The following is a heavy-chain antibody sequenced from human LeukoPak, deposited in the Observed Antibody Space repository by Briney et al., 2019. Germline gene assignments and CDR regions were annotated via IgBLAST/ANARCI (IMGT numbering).Heavy chain of an antibody. D-gene: IGHD1-26*01. CDR2: IYSGGST. J-gene: IGHJ4*02. CDR3: ARESGSSTTRSFDY. Sequence: GGSLRLSCAASGFTVSSNYMSWVRQAPGKGLEWVSVIYSGGSTYYADSVKGRFTISRDNSKNTLYLQMNSLRAEDTAVYYCARESGSSTTRSFDYWGQGTLVTVSS. V-gene: IGHV3-66*01. CDR1: GFTVSSNY.